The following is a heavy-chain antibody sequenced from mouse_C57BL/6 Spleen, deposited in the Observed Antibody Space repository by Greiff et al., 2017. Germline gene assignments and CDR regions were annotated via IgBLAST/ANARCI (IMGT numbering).Heavy chain of an antibody. CDR3: ATNWNYFDY. V-gene: IGHV1-42*01. CDR2: INPSTGGT. J-gene: IGHJ2*01. CDR1: GYSFTGYY. D-gene: IGHD4-1*01. Sequence: EVMLVESGPELVKPGASVKISCKASGYSFTGYYMNWVKQSPEKSLEWIGEINPSTGGTTYNQKFKAKATLTVDKSSSTAYMQLKSLTSEDSAVYYCATNWNYFDYWGQGTTLTVSS.